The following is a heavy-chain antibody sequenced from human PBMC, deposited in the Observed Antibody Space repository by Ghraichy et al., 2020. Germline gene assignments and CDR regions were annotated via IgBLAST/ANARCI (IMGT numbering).Heavy chain of an antibody. V-gene: IGHV4-39*01. CDR3: ARGDYDFWSGYYTGRWDY. Sequence: SETLSLTCTVSGGSISSSSYYWGWIRQPPGKGLEWIGSIYYSGSTYYNQSLKSRVTISVDTSKNQFSLKLSSVTAADTAVYYCARGDYDFWSGYYTGRWDYWGQGTLVTVSS. J-gene: IGHJ4*02. CDR2: IYYSGST. D-gene: IGHD3-3*01. CDR1: GGSISSSSYY.